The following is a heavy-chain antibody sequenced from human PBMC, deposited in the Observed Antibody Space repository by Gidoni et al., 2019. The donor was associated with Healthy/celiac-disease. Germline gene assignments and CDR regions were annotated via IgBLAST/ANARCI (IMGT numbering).Heavy chain of an antibody. D-gene: IGHD6-13*01. J-gene: IGHJ4*02. CDR3: AKDTEIAAAGTGCFDY. Sequence: TISRDNSKNTLYLQMNSLRAEDTAVYYCAKDTEIAAAGTGCFDYWGQGTLVTVSS. V-gene: IGHV3-23*01.